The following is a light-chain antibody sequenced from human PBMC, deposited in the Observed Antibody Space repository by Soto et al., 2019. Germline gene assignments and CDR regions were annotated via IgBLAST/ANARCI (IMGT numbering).Light chain of an antibody. J-gene: IGLJ2*01. CDR1: SSDVGGYNY. CDR2: EVT. Sequence: QSVLTQPPSASGSLGQSVTISCTGSSSDVGGYNYVSWYQQHPGKAPKLMIYEVTKRPSGVPDRFSGSKSGTTASLTVSGLQAEDEADYYCSSYAGSSTLFGGGTKVTVL. CDR3: SSYAGSSTL. V-gene: IGLV2-8*01.